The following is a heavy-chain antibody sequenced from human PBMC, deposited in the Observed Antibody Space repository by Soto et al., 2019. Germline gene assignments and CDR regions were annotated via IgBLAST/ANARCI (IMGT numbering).Heavy chain of an antibody. Sequence: EVQLVESGGGLVKPGGSLRLSCAASGFTFSSSSMNWVRQAPGKGLEWVSSISSSSTYIYYADSVKGRFTISRDNAKNSLYLQMNSLRAEDTAVYYCARDRGDMGEYYFDYWGQGTLVTVSS. D-gene: IGHD1-26*01. CDR2: ISSSSTYI. CDR1: GFTFSSSS. CDR3: ARDRGDMGEYYFDY. V-gene: IGHV3-21*01. J-gene: IGHJ4*02.